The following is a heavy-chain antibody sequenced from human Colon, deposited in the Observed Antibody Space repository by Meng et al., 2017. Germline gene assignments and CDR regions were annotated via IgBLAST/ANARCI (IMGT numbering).Heavy chain of an antibody. CDR2: INDDGNT. CDR3: ARVGGYSYGYELTL. Sequence: QVRLQDGGAGLLKPPGILLLSCGVYGGSFSDNHWSWVRQPPGKGLEWIGEINDDGNTNYNPSLKSRVTISVDTSKNQFSLKLSSVTAADTAVYYCARVGGYSYGYELTLWGQGSLVTVSS. V-gene: IGHV4-34*01. CDR1: GGSFSDNH. D-gene: IGHD5-18*01. J-gene: IGHJ4*02.